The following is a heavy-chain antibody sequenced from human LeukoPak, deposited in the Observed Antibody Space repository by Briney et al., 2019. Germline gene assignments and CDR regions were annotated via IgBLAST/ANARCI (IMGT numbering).Heavy chain of an antibody. D-gene: IGHD6-13*01. CDR3: AIYSSSVY. CDR1: GFSFGSYG. Sequence: GGSLRLSCAASGFSFGSYGMSWVRQAPGKGPEWVSFISASGGKTYYVDSVKGRFTISRDNSKNTLYLQMNSLRVDDTAVYYCAIYSSSVYWGQGTLVTVSS. CDR2: ISASGGKT. V-gene: IGHV3-23*01. J-gene: IGHJ4*02.